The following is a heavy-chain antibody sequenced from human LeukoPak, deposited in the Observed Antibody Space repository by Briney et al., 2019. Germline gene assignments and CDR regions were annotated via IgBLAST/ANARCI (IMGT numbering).Heavy chain of an antibody. CDR2: IYYSGST. CDR3: ARGAGLGDWFDP. J-gene: IGHJ5*02. Sequence: PSQTLSLTCTVSGGSISSGDYYWSWIRQPPGTGLEWIVYIYYSGSTYYNPSLKSRVTISVDTSKNQFSLKLSSVTAADTAVYYCARGAGLGDWFDPWGQGTLVTVSS. CDR1: GGSISSGDYY. D-gene: IGHD3-10*01. V-gene: IGHV4-30-4*01.